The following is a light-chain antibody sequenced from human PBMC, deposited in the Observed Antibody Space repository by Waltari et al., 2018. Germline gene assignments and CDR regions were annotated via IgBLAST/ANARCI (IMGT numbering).Light chain of an antibody. J-gene: IGKJ5*01. V-gene: IGKV2-28*01. Sequence: DMVMTQPPLSLPVTPGAPASISCGSSQSLLHSNGYNYLDWYLQKPGQSPQILIYLGSNRASGVPDRFFGSGSGTDFTLHISRVEAEDAGVYYCMEALQSVTFGQGTRLEIK. CDR2: LGS. CDR1: QSLLHSNGYNY. CDR3: MEALQSVT.